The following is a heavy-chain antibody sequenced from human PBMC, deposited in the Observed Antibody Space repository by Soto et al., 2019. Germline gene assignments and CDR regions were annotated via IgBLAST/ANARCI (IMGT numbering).Heavy chain of an antibody. V-gene: IGHV1-18*01. CDR2: ISAYNGNT. CDR3: AREGGGYRFDY. J-gene: IGHJ4*02. Sequence: ASVKVSCKTSGYTFTNFGISWVRQAPGQGLEWMGWISAYNGNTNYAQNFQGRVTMTTDTSTSTAYMELRSRRSDDTAVYYCAREGGGYRFDYWGQGALVTVSS. D-gene: IGHD1-26*01. CDR1: GYTFTNFG.